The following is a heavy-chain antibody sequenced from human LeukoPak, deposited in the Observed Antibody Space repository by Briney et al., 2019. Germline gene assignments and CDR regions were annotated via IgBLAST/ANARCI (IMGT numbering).Heavy chain of an antibody. V-gene: IGHV3-23*01. CDR1: GFTFNTYA. CDR2: ICGSGGCT. Sequence: GGSLRLSCEASGFTFNTYAIYWVRQAPGKGLEWVSGICGSGGCTYYADSVKGRFTLSRDNSKNTLYLQMHSLRAEDTAVYYCAKSVVPGGAYYFDYWGQGTLVTVSS. D-gene: IGHD5/OR15-5a*01. CDR3: AKSVVPGGAYYFDY. J-gene: IGHJ4*02.